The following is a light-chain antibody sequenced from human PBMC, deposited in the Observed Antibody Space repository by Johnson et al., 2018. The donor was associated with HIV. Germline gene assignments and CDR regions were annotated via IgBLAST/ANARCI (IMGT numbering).Light chain of an antibody. V-gene: IGLV1-51*02. Sequence: HSVLTQPPSVSAAPGQKVTISCSTNSSNFGNDYVSWYQQLPGTAPKLLIYENNKRPSGIPDRFSGSQSGTSATLGITGLQTGDEADYYCGTWDSSLSAGVFGTGTKVTVL. CDR1: SSNFGNDY. CDR2: ENN. CDR3: GTWDSSLSAGV. J-gene: IGLJ1*01.